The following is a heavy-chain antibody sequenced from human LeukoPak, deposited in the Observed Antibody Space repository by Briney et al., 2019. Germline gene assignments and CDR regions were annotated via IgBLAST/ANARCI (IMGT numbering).Heavy chain of an antibody. CDR2: ISYDGSNK. D-gene: IGHD3-10*02. Sequence: GGSLRLSCAASGFTFSSYGMHWVRQAPGKGLEWVAVISYDGSNKYYSDSVKGRFTISRDNAKNSLYLQMNSLRAEDTAVYYCAELGITMIGGVWGKGTTVTISS. V-gene: IGHV3-30*18. J-gene: IGHJ6*04. CDR1: GFTFSSYG. CDR3: AELGITMIGGV.